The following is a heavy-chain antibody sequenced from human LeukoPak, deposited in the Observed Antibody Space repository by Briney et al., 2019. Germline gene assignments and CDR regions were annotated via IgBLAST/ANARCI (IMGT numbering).Heavy chain of an antibody. CDR2: IKQDGSEK. J-gene: IGHJ4*02. CDR3: ARGLDCRSTSCYLDN. CDR1: GFTFSSYA. D-gene: IGHD2-2*01. Sequence: PGGSLRLSCAASGFTFSSYAMSWVRQAPGKGLEWVANIKQDGSEKFYVDSVKGRFTISRDNAKNSLDLQINSLGAEDTAVYYCARGLDCRSTSCYLDNWGQGTLVTVSS. V-gene: IGHV3-7*01.